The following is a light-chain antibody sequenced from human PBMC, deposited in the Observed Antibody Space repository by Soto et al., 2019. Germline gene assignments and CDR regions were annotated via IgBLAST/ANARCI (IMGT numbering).Light chain of an antibody. V-gene: IGLV1-40*01. CDR1: TSNIGAGYD. J-gene: IGLJ1*01. CDR2: ANS. Sequence: QSVLTQPPSVSGAPGQRVIVSCTGSTSNIGAGYDVHWYQQLPGTSPKLLIFANSNRPSGVPDRFSASRSGSSASLTITGLQAEDEADYYCQSYDTSLRGSYVFGSGTKVTVL. CDR3: QSYDTSLRGSYV.